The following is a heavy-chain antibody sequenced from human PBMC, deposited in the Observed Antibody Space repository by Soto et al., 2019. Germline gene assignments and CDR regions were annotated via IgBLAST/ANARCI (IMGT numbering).Heavy chain of an antibody. Sequence: SDTLSLTSIFSGCPISISSYNRWWIRHPPGKGLEWIGSIYYSGNTYSKQSLKKRITISVDSSKNQFSLKLSSVTAADTAVYYCARLAVAGILDYWGQG. D-gene: IGHD6-19*01. CDR3: ARLAVAGILDY. CDR1: GCPISISSYN. CDR2: IYYSGNT. V-gene: IGHV4-39*01. J-gene: IGHJ4*02.